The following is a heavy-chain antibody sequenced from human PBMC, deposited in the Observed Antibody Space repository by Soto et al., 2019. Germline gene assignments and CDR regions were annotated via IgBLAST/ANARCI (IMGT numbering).Heavy chain of an antibody. J-gene: IGHJ6*02. CDR3: ARTSAAGKYYYGMDV. V-gene: IGHV5-51*01. CDR2: IYPGDSDT. Sequence: GESLKISCKVSGYSFTDYWIAWVRQMPGKGLEWMGIIYPGDSDTRYSPSFQGQVTISADKSISTAYLQWSSLKASDTAMYYCARTSAAGKYYYGMDVWGQGTTVTVSS. CDR1: GYSFTDYW. D-gene: IGHD6-13*01.